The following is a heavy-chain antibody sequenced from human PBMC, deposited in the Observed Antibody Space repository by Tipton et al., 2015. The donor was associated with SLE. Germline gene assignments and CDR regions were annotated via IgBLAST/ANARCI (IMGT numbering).Heavy chain of an antibody. J-gene: IGHJ6*02. CDR1: GFSVSDKY. CDR2: IYIGGKT. V-gene: IGHV3-53*05. Sequence: LSCAVSGFSVSDKYMSWVRQAPGKGLEWVSVIYIGGKTYYADFVQGRFTISRDTSKNTLYLEMHSLRPEDTAVYYCASGIAPYYGMDVWGQGTTVTVSS. D-gene: IGHD6-13*01. CDR3: ASGIAPYYGMDV.